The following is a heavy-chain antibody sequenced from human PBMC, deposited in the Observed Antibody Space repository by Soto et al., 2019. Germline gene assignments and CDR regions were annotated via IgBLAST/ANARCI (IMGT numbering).Heavy chain of an antibody. J-gene: IGHJ6*02. CDR3: ATQGLPHYSYYGMDV. CDR2: IIPIFGTA. CDR1: GGTFSSYA. D-gene: IGHD5-18*01. Sequence: QVQLVQSGAEVKKPGSSVKVSCKASGGTFSSYAISWVRQAPGQGLEWMGGIIPIFGTANYAQKFQGRVTXTXXXSXXTAYMELSSLRSEDTAVYYCATQGLPHYSYYGMDVWGQGTTVTVSS. V-gene: IGHV1-69*05.